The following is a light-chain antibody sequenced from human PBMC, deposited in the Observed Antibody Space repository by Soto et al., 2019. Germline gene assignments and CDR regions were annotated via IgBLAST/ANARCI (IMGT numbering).Light chain of an antibody. J-gene: IGLJ1*01. CDR1: SSDVGGYNY. CDR2: DVT. V-gene: IGLV2-11*01. Sequence: QSALTQPRSVSGSPGQSVTISCTGTSSDVGGYNYVSWYQQHPGKAPKFMIYDVTKRPSGVPDRFSGSKSGNTASLTISGLQADDEADYYCCSYAGSYIFVFGTGTKVTVL. CDR3: CSYAGSYIFV.